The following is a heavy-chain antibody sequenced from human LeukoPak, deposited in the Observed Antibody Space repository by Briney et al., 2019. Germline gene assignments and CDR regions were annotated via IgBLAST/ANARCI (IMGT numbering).Heavy chain of an antibody. J-gene: IGHJ3*02. CDR3: AKEDTEAFDI. CDR2: ISSSSSYI. V-gene: IGHV3-21*04. D-gene: IGHD2-15*01. Sequence: PGGSLRLSCAASGFTFSSYSMNWVRQTPGKGLEWVSSISSSSSYIYYADSVKGRFTISRDNAKNSLCLQMNSLRAEDTAVYYCAKEDTEAFDIWGQGTMVTVS. CDR1: GFTFSSYS.